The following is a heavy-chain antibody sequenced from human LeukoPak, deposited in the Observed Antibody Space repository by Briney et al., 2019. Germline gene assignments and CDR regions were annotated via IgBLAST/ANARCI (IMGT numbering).Heavy chain of an antibody. CDR2: INHSGST. D-gene: IGHD3-22*01. CDR3: ARGRQRYYYDSSGYYGP. Sequence: SETLSLTCAVYGGSFSGYYWSWIRQPPGKGLEWIGEINHSGSTNYNPSLKSRVTISVDTSKNQFSLKLSSVTAADTAVYYCARGRQRYYYDSSGYYGPWGQGTLVTVSS. J-gene: IGHJ5*02. CDR1: GGSFSGYY. V-gene: IGHV4-34*01.